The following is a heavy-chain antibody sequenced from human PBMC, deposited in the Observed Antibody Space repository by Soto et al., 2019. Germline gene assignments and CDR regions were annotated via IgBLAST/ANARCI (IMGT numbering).Heavy chain of an antibody. V-gene: IGHV3-23*01. J-gene: IGHJ4*02. D-gene: IGHD5-12*01. CDR3: APGCDMATGWTD. CDR1: GFTFGSYA. Sequence: EVQLLESGGGLVKPGGPLRLSCVASGFTFGSYAMSWVRQAPGQGLDWVSTISGGDTTQYAESVKGRFTISRDKAKNTLYVQMTTLRVEDTAVYYCAPGCDMATGWTDWGQGTLVTVSS. CDR2: ISGGDTT.